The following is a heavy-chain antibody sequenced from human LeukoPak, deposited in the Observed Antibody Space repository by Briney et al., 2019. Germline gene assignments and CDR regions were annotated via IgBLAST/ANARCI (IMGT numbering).Heavy chain of an antibody. CDR3: AELGITMIGGV. J-gene: IGHJ6*04. CDR1: GFTFSSYE. V-gene: IGHV3-48*03. D-gene: IGHD3-10*02. Sequence: GGSLRLSCAAPGFTFSSYEMNWVRQTPGKGLEWVSYISSSGSTIYYADSVKGRFTISRDNAKNSLYLQMNSLRAEDTAVYYCAELGITMIGGVWGNGTTVTISS. CDR2: ISSSGSTI.